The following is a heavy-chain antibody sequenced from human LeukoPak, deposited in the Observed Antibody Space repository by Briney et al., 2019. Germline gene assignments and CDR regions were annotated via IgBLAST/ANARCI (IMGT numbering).Heavy chain of an antibody. CDR1: GGSISSGDYY. J-gene: IGHJ6*02. CDR2: IYHSGST. CDR3: ARDNRFGVVMTDYYGLDV. V-gene: IGHV4-39*07. Sequence: SETLSLTCTVSGGSISSGDYYWSWIRQPPGKGLEWIGEIYHSGSTNYNPSLKSRVTISVDKSKNQFSLKLSSVTAADTAVYYCARDNRFGVVMTDYYGLDVWGQGTTVTVSS. D-gene: IGHD3-3*01.